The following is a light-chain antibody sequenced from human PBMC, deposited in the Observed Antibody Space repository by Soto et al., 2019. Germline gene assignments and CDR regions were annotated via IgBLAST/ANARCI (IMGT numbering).Light chain of an antibody. CDR1: SSDVGGYNI. V-gene: IGLV2-8*01. J-gene: IGLJ2*01. Sequence: QSVLTQPPSASGSPGQSVTISCTGTSSDVGGYNIVSWYQQHPGNAPKLLIYEVFRRPSGVPDRFSGSKSGNTASLTVSGLQAEDEADYYCSSYAASDNFVVFGGGTKLTVL. CDR3: SSYAASDNFVV. CDR2: EVF.